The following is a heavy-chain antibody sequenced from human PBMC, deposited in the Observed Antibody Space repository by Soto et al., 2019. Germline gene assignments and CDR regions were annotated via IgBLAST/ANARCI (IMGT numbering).Heavy chain of an antibody. V-gene: IGHV1-69*13. J-gene: IGHJ5*02. Sequence: SVKVSCKASGGTFSSYAISWVRQAPGQGLEWMGGIIPIFGTANYAQKFQGRVTITADESTSTAYMELSSLRSEDTAVYYCAREGYCTNGVCGESWFDPWGQGTLVTVSS. CDR3: AREGYCTNGVCGESWFDP. CDR2: IIPIFGTA. CDR1: GGTFSSYA. D-gene: IGHD2-8*01.